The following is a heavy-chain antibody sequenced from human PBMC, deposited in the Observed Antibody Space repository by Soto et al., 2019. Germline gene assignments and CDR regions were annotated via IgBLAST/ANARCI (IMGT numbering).Heavy chain of an antibody. CDR3: AREDPHGVTTHGYYYYYMDV. CDR2: INHSGST. CDR1: GGSFSGYY. D-gene: IGHD4-4*01. V-gene: IGHV4-34*01. J-gene: IGHJ6*03. Sequence: QVQLQQWGAGLLKPSETLSLTCAVYGGSFSGYYWSWIRQPPGKGLEWIGEINHSGSTNYNPSLRSGVTVSVDTSKNQFSLKLSSVTAADTAVYYCAREDPHGVTTHGYYYYYMDVWGKGTTVTVSS.